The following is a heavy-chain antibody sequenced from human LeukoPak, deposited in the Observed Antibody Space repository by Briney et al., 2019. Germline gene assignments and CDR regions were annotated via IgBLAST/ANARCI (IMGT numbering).Heavy chain of an antibody. D-gene: IGHD5-18*01. J-gene: IGHJ3*02. Sequence: SVRVSCKASGYSFSDFYIHWVRQAPGQGLEWMGWINPKSGATTYAERFRGRVTMTRDTSFNTVYLELTSLYSDDTAVFYCARDYSDGYNRRDAFDIWGQGT. CDR1: GYSFSDFY. CDR3: ARDYSDGYNRRDAFDI. V-gene: IGHV1-2*02. CDR2: INPKSGAT.